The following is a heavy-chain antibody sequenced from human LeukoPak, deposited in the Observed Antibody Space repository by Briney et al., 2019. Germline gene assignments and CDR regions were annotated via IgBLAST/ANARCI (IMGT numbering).Heavy chain of an antibody. J-gene: IGHJ4*02. Sequence: SETLSLTCTVSGYSISSGYYWGWIRPPPGKGLEWIGSIYHSGSTYYNPSLKSRVTIAVDTPKNQFSLKLSSVTAADTAVYYCARGSYDILTGDPFYLDYWGQGTLVTVSS. CDR1: GYSISSGYY. V-gene: IGHV4-38-2*02. D-gene: IGHD3-9*01. CDR2: IYHSGST. CDR3: ARGSYDILTGDPFYLDY.